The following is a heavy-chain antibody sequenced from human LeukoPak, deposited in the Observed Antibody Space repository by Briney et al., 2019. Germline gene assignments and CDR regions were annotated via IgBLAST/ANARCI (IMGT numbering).Heavy chain of an antibody. J-gene: IGHJ6*02. CDR2: ISYDGTNE. Sequence: GRSLRLSCAASGFSFHYYAMHWVRQAPGKGLEWVAVISYDGTNEYYADSVKGRLTISRDNSKNTLYMQMNSLRPEDTAIYYCAKGGYFDSSAYGYYYYGMDVWGQGTTVTVSS. CDR1: GFSFHYYA. CDR3: AKGGYFDSSAYGYYYYGMDV. D-gene: IGHD3-22*01. V-gene: IGHV3-30-3*01.